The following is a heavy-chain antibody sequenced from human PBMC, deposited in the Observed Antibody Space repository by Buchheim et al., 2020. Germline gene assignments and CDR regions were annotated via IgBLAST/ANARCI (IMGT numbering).Heavy chain of an antibody. D-gene: IGHD3-22*01. CDR1: GFTFSSYA. CDR2: ISYDGSNK. CDR3: ARVGYYYDSSGYYPRFDY. J-gene: IGHJ4*02. V-gene: IGHV3-30-3*01. Sequence: QVQLVESGGGVVQPGRSLRLSCAASGFTFSSYAMHWVRQAPGKGLEWVAVISYDGSNKYYADSVKGRFTISRDNSKNTLYLQMNSLRAEDTAVYYCARVGYYYDSSGYYPRFDYWGQGTL.